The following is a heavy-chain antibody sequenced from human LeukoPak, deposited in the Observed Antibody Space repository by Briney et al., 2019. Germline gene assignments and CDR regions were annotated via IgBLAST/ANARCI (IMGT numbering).Heavy chain of an antibody. D-gene: IGHD6-19*01. J-gene: IGHJ6*03. CDR1: GYTFTSYY. Sequence: ASVKVSCKASGYTFTSYYMHWVRQAPGQGLEWMGIINPSGGSTSYAQKFQGRVTMTRDMSTSTVYMELSSLRSEDTAVYYCARGYSSDQRLDYYYMDVWGKGTTVTVSS. V-gene: IGHV1-46*01. CDR3: ARGYSSDQRLDYYYMDV. CDR2: INPSGGST.